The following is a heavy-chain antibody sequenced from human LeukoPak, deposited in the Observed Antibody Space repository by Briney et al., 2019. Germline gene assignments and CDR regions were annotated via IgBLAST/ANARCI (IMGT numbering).Heavy chain of an antibody. CDR1: GGTFSSYT. CDR2: IIPIRGIA. V-gene: IGHV1-69*02. CDR3: ARGQTGWKEFDY. D-gene: IGHD1-1*01. J-gene: IGHJ4*02. Sequence: SVKVSCKASGGTFSSYTISWVRQAPGQGLEWMGRIIPIRGIANYAQKFQGRVTITADKSTSTAYMELSSLRSEDTAAYYCARGQTGWKEFDYWGQETLVTVSS.